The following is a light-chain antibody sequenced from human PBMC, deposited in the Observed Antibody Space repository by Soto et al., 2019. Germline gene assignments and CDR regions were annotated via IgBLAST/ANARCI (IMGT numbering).Light chain of an antibody. CDR3: QQYGSTPWT. CDR2: GAS. V-gene: IGKV3-20*01. J-gene: IGKJ1*01. Sequence: EIVLTQSPGTLSLFPGERATLSCRASQSVSNDYLAWYQQKPGQAPRLLLYGASNRAIGVPDRFSGSGFGTDFTLTISILQPEDFAVFYCQQYGSTPWTFGQGTEVEVK. CDR1: QSVSNDY.